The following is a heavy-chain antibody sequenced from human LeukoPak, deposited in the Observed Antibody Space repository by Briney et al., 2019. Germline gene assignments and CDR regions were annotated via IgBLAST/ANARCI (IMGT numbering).Heavy chain of an antibody. J-gene: IGHJ6*02. CDR3: ARAVAARGYYYYGMDV. V-gene: IGHV4-31*03. D-gene: IGHD5-12*01. CDR2: IYYSGST. CDR1: GGPISSGGYY. Sequence: PSETLSLTCTVSGGPISSGGYYWSWIRQHPGKGLEWIGYIYYSGSTYYNPSLKSRVTISVDTSKNQFSLKLSSVTAADTAVYYCARAVAARGYYYYGMDVWGQGTTVTVSS.